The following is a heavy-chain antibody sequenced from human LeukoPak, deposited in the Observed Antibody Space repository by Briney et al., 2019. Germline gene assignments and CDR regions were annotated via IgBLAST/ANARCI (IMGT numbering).Heavy chain of an antibody. CDR2: IYSGSRT. J-gene: IGHJ4*02. D-gene: IGHD5-18*01. CDR3: ARVRYSYGLRPSYYFDY. V-gene: IGHV3-53*04. CDR1: GFTFSSNY. Sequence: GGSLRLSCVASGFTFSSNYMSWVRXAPGKXXEWVSXIYSGSRTYYAESVKGRFTISRNTSKNTLSIQMNSLRAEDTAVYYCARVRYSYGLRPSYYFDYWGQGTLVTVSS.